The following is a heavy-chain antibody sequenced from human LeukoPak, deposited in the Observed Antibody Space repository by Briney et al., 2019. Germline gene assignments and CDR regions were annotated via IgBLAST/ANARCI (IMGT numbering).Heavy chain of an antibody. V-gene: IGHV4-59*01. Sequence: PSETLSLTCTVSGGSISSYYWSWIRQPPGKGLEWIGYIYYSGSTNYNPSLKSRVTISVDTSKNQFSLKLSSVTAADTAVYYCARERPGVYDYVWGSYRSNWFDPWGQGTLVTVSS. CDR3: ARERPGVYDYVWGSYRSNWFDP. D-gene: IGHD3-16*02. J-gene: IGHJ5*02. CDR2: IYYSGST. CDR1: GGSISSYY.